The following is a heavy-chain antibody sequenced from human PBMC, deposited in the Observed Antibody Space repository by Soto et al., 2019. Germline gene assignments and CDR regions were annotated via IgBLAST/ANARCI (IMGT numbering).Heavy chain of an antibody. CDR1: GDTFTNYG. J-gene: IGHJ6*02. CDR3: ARDLSTSDV. CDR2: ISVYNGNT. D-gene: IGHD2-2*01. V-gene: IGHV1-18*01. Sequence: ASVKVSCKASGDTFTNYGISWVRQAPGQGLEWMGWISVYNGNTNYAQKFQDRVTMTTDTSTSTVYMELRSLRSDDTAVYYCARDLSTSDVWGQGTTVTVSS.